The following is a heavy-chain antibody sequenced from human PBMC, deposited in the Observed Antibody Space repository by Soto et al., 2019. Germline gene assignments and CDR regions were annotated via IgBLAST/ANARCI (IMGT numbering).Heavy chain of an antibody. D-gene: IGHD2-15*01. Sequence: GGSLRFSCTASGFTFGDYAMSWFRQAPGKGLEWAGFIRSKAYGGTTEYAASVKGRFTISRDDSKSIAYLQMNSLKTEDTAVYYCTRSSGGTKFAFDIWGQGTMVTVSS. CDR2: IRSKAYGGTT. CDR3: TRSSGGTKFAFDI. V-gene: IGHV3-49*03. CDR1: GFTFGDYA. J-gene: IGHJ3*02.